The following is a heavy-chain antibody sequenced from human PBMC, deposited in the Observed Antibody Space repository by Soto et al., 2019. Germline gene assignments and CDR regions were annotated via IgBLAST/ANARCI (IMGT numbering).Heavy chain of an antibody. CDR1: GGSSSGYY. CDR3: ASPGVRAYYYDSSGYYSFDY. V-gene: IGHV4-34*01. J-gene: IGHJ4*02. Sequence: SETLSLTCAVDGGSSSGYYWSWIRQPPGKGLEWIGEINHSGSTNYNPSLKSRVTISVDTSKNQFSLKLSSVTAADTAVYYCASPGVRAYYYDSSGYYSFDYWGQGTLVTVSS. D-gene: IGHD3-22*01. CDR2: INHSGST.